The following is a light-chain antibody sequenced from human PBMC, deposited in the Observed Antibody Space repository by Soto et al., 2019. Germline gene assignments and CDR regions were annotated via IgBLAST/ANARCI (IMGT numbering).Light chain of an antibody. CDR2: EVT. Sequence: QSVLTQPASVSGSPGQSITISCSGTSSDVGAYNFVSWYQVHPGRAPKLIISEVTVRPSGVSHRFSGSKSGTSASLTISGLQAEDGADYYCSSYTTTNTPNVFGSGTKLTVL. CDR3: SSYTTTNTPNV. V-gene: IGLV2-14*01. J-gene: IGLJ1*01. CDR1: SSDVGAYNF.